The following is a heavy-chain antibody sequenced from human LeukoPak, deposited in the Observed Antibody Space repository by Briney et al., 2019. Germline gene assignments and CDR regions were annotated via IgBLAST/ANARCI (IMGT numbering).Heavy chain of an antibody. CDR1: GFTFSSYG. CDR3: ARGHYSSSWYGF. J-gene: IGHJ4*02. D-gene: IGHD6-13*01. Sequence: GRSLRLSCAASGFTFSSYGMHWVRQAPGKGLEWVAVIWYDGSSKYYADSVKGRFTISRDNSKNTLYLQMNSLRAEDTAVYYCARGHYSSSWYGFWGQGTLVTVSS. V-gene: IGHV3-33*01. CDR2: IWYDGSSK.